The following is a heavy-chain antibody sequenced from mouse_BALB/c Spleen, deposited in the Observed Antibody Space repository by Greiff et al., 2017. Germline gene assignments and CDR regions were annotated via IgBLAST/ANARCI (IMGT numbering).Heavy chain of an antibody. CDR1: GFNIKDTY. J-gene: IGHJ1*01. V-gene: IGHV14-3*02. Sequence: VQLKESGAELVKPGASVKLSCTASGFNIKDTYMHWVKQRPEQGLEWIGRIDPANGNTKYDPKFQGKATITADTSSNTAYLQLSSLTSEDTAVYYCAGDGNNWYFDVWGAGTTVTVSS. D-gene: IGHD2-1*01. CDR2: IDPANGNT. CDR3: AGDGNNWYFDV.